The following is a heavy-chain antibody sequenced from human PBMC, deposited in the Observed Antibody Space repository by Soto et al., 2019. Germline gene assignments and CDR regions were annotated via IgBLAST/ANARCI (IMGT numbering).Heavy chain of an antibody. Sequence: SETLSLTCAVAGASITSSGYSWGWIRRPPGKGLEWIGHIYHSGSTFYNPSLKSRVTISLVRSKNQFSLKLNSVTAADTAVYYCARACIPPLLSDSCLDPWGQGTLVTVSP. CDR1: GASITSSGYS. V-gene: IGHV4-30-2*01. D-gene: IGHD2-15*01. CDR2: IYHSGST. J-gene: IGHJ5*01. CDR3: ARACIPPLLSDSCLDP.